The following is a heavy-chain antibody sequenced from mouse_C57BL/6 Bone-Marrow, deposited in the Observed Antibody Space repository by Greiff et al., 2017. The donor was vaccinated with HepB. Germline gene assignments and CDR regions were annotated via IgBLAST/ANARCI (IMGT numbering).Heavy chain of an antibody. D-gene: IGHD1-1*01. V-gene: IGHV5-6*02. CDR3: ARPASNYYGSSYWYFDV. J-gene: IGHJ1*03. Sequence: EVKLVESGGDLVKPGGSLKLSCAASGFTFSSYGMSWVRQTPDKRLAWVATISSGGSYTYYPDSVKGRFTISRDNAKNTLYLQMSSLKSEDTAMYYCARPASNYYGSSYWYFDVWGTGTTVTVSS. CDR2: ISSGGSYT. CDR1: GFTFSSYG.